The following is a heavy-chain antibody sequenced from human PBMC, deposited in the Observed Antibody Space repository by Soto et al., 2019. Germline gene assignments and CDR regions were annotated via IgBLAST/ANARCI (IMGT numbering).Heavy chain of an antibody. CDR2: INHSGST. Sequence: PSETLSLTCAVYGGSFSGYYWSWIRQPPGKGLEWIGEINHSGSTNYNPSLKSRVTISVDTSKNQFSLKLSSVTAADTAVYYCASGSNNRLPQNWFDPWGQGTLVTVSS. CDR3: ASGSNNRLPQNWFDP. J-gene: IGHJ5*02. V-gene: IGHV4-34*01. CDR1: GGSFSGYY. D-gene: IGHD2-21*01.